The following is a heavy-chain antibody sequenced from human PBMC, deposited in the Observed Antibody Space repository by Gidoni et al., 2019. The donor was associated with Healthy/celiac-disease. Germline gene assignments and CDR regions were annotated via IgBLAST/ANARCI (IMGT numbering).Heavy chain of an antibody. J-gene: IGHJ3*02. Sequence: EVQLVESGGGLIQPGGSLRLSCAASGFTVSSNYMSWVRQAPGKGLEWVSVIYSGGSTYYADSVKGRFTISRDNSKNTLYLQMNSLRAEDTAVYYCARGGLLWFGTGVDAFDIWGQGTMVTVSS. CDR1: GFTVSSNY. V-gene: IGHV3-53*01. CDR2: IYSGGST. D-gene: IGHD3-10*01. CDR3: ARGGLLWFGTGVDAFDI.